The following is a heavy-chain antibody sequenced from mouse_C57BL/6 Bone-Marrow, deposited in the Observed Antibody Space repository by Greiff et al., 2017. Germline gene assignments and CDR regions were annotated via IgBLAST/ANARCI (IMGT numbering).Heavy chain of an antibody. V-gene: IGHV1-81*01. Sequence: VQPKQSGAELARPGASVKLSCKASGYTFRSSGISWVKQRTGQGLEWIGEIYPRGGNTYYNEKVKGKATLTAAKSTSTAYMELCSLTSEDSAVYFCAAYYYGSSSPFVWWGQGTTLTVSS. CDR2: IYPRGGNT. CDR1: GYTFRSSG. J-gene: IGHJ2*01. CDR3: AAYYYGSSSPFVW. D-gene: IGHD1-1*01.